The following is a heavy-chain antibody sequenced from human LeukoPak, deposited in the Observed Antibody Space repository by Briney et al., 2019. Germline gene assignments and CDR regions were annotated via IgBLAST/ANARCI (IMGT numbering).Heavy chain of an antibody. J-gene: IGHJ4*02. CDR2: IRKDGTNK. V-gene: IGHV3-30*02. D-gene: IGHD2-15*01. Sequence: GGSLRLSCEASGFDFSGFGMHWVRQAPGKGLEWLAFIRKDGTNKWYADSVKGRFTTSRDNSNNTLYLQMKGLRNEDTAMYYCANGYCGGGSCCPFDYWGQGALITVSS. CDR1: GFDFSGFG. CDR3: ANGYCGGGSCCPFDY.